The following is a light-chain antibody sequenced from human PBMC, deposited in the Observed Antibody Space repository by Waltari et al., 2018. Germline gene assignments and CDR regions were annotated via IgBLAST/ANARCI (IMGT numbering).Light chain of an antibody. Sequence: DIVMTQSPDSLAVSLGERATINCKSSQSVLYSANNKNYLAWYQRKPGQPPKLLIYWASPRESGVPDRFSGSGSGRDVTLTISSLQAEDVAVYYCQQYYTTPPLTFGGGTKVEIK. J-gene: IGKJ4*01. CDR3: QQYYTTPPLT. CDR2: WAS. CDR1: QSVLYSANNKNY. V-gene: IGKV4-1*01.